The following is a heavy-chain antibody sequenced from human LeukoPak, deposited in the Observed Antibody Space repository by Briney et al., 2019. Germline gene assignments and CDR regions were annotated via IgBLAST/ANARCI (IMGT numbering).Heavy chain of an antibody. CDR2: ISSSGSTI. D-gene: IGHD6-13*01. CDR1: GFTFSDFY. CDR3: TREDRQGKTNSWSIGRFDS. Sequence: GGPLRLSSAASGFTFSDFYIICIRQAPGKGLEWVSYISSSGSTIYYADSVKGRFTISRDNAKNSLYLQMNSLKTEDAAVYFCTREDRQGKTNSWSIGRFDSSGQGTLVTVSS. V-gene: IGHV3-11*01. J-gene: IGHJ5*01.